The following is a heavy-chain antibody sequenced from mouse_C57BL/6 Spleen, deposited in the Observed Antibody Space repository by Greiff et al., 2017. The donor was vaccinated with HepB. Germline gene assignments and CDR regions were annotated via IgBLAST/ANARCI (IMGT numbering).Heavy chain of an antibody. CDR2: ISSGSSTI. J-gene: IGHJ4*01. D-gene: IGHD3-2*02. V-gene: IGHV5-17*01. CDR1: GFTFSDYG. CDR3: ARRGDLDSSSNYAMDY. Sequence: EVQLVESGGGLVKPGGSLKLSCAASGFTFSDYGMHWVRQAPEKGLEWVAYISSGSSTIYYADTVKGRFTISRDNAKNTLFLQMTSLRSEDTAMYYCARRGDLDSSSNYAMDYWGQRTSVTVSS.